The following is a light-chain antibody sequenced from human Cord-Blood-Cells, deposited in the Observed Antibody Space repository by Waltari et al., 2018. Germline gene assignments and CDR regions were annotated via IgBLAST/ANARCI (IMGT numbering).Light chain of an antibody. CDR3: QQYNSYGT. V-gene: IGKV1-5*01. CDR2: DAS. J-gene: IGKJ1*01. CDR1: QSISSS. Sequence: DIQMTQSPSTLSASVGDRVIITCRASQSISSSLAWYKKKPGKAPKLLIYDASSLESGVPSRFGGKGYGSEFTLTISSLQPDVFATYYCQQYNSYGTFGQGTKVEIK.